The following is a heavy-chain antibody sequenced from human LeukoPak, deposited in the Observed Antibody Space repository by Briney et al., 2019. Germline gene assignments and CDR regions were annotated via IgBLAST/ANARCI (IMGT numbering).Heavy chain of an antibody. D-gene: IGHD3-10*01. CDR2: INAGNGNT. V-gene: IGHV1-3*01. CDR3: ARGAAYYGSGSYYPG. CDR1: GYTFTSYA. J-gene: IGHJ4*02. Sequence: ASVTVSCKASGYTFTSYAMHWVRQAPGQRLEWMGWINAGNGNTKYSQKFQGRVTITRDTSASTAYMELSSLRSEDTAVYYCARGAAYYGSGSYYPGWGQGTLVTVSS.